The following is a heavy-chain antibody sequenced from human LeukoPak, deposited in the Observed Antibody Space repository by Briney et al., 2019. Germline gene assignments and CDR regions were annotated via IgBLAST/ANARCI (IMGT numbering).Heavy chain of an antibody. CDR2: ISGSGGST. CDR3: GGSLGFLEWLSPHNY. V-gene: IGHV3-23*01. D-gene: IGHD3-3*01. CDR1: GFTFSSYA. J-gene: IGHJ4*02. Sequence: GGSLRLSCAASGFTFSSYAMSWVRQAPGKGLEWVSAISGSGGSTYYADSVKGRFTISRDNSKNTLYLQMSSLRAEDTAVYYCGGSLGFLEWLSPHNYWGQGTLVTVSS.